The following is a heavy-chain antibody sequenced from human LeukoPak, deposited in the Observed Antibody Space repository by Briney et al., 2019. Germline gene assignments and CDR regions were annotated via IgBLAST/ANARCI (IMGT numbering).Heavy chain of an antibody. CDR3: AKSHYYGDWYFDL. CDR1: GFTLSDYY. J-gene: IGHJ2*01. CDR2: ISYTGDSI. D-gene: IGHD3-10*01. Sequence: GGSLRLSCAASGFTLSDYYMIWIRQAPGKGLEWVSYISYTGDSIYYADSVKGRFTISRDNAKNSVYLQMNSLRAEDTAVYYCAKSHYYGDWYFDLWGRGTLVIVSS. V-gene: IGHV3-11*01.